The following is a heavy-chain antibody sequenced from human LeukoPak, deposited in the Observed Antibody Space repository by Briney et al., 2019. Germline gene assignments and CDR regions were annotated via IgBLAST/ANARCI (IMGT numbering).Heavy chain of an antibody. D-gene: IGHD2-15*01. J-gene: IGHJ4*02. CDR2: MIPIFGTA. Sequence: SVKVSCKASGGTFSSYAISWVRQAPGQGLEWMGGMIPIFGTANYAQKFQGRVTITTDESTSTAYMELSSLRSEDTAVYYCARDCSGGSCYSNYYFDYWGQGTLVTVSS. CDR3: ARDCSGGSCYSNYYFDY. V-gene: IGHV1-69*05. CDR1: GGTFSSYA.